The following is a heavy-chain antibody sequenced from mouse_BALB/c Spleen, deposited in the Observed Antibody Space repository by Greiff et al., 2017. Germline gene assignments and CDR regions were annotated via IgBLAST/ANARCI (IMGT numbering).Heavy chain of an antibody. Sequence: EVKLQESGPELVKPGASVKMSCKASGYTFTSYVMHWVKQKPGQGLEWIGYINPYNDGTKYNEKFKGKATLTSDKSSSTAYMELSSLTSEDSAVYYCARVDWEGYFDYWGQGTTLTVSS. V-gene: IGHV1-14*01. CDR3: ARVDWEGYFDY. CDR2: INPYNDGT. CDR1: GYTFTSYV. D-gene: IGHD4-1*01. J-gene: IGHJ2*01.